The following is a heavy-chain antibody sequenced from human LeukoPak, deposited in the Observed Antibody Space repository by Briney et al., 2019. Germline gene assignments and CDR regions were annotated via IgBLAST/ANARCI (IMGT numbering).Heavy chain of an antibody. J-gene: IGHJ4*02. D-gene: IGHD6-19*01. V-gene: IGHV3-30*04. CDR2: ISYDGSNK. Sequence: GGSLRLSCAASGFTFSSYGMHWVRQAPGKGLEWVAVISYDGSNKYYADSVKGRFTISRDNSKNTLYLQMNSLRAEDTAVYYCARGVTAVAGIDYWGQGTLVTVSS. CDR3: ARGVTAVAGIDY. CDR1: GFTFSSYG.